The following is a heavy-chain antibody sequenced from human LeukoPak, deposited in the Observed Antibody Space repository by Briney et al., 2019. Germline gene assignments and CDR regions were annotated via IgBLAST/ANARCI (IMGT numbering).Heavy chain of an antibody. D-gene: IGHD3-10*01. J-gene: IGHJ4*02. CDR1: GFAFADYA. CDR3: ARKTYYYDSGSYSKSYYFDY. Sequence: PGGSLRLSCAASGFAFADYAIHWVRQGPGGGLEWVSLTSGDGGTTYYADSVKGRFTISRDNAKNSLFLQLNSLRAEDTAVYYCARKTYYYDSGSYSKSYYFDYWGQGTLVTVSS. V-gene: IGHV3-43*02. CDR2: TSGDGGTT.